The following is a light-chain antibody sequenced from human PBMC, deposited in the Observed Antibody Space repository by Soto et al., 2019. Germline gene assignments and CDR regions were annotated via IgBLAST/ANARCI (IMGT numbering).Light chain of an antibody. J-gene: IGLJ2*01. V-gene: IGLV2-14*01. CDR2: DVS. Sequence: QSALTQPASVSGSHGQSITISCTGTSSDVGGYNYVSWYQQHPGKAPKLMIYDVSNRPSVVSNRFSGSKSGNTASLTISGLQADDEADYYCSSYTSSSTYVVFGGGTKLTVL. CDR3: SSYTSSSTYVV. CDR1: SSDVGGYNY.